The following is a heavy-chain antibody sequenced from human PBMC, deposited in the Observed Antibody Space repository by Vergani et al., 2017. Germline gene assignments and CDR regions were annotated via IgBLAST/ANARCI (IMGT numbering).Heavy chain of an antibody. CDR1: GGTFSSYA. J-gene: IGHJ4*02. CDR2: IIPIFGTA. CDR3: ARDRVAIVVVPAAIEYTLWD. V-gene: IGHV1-69*01. Sequence: QVQLVQSGAEVKKPGSSVKVSCKASGGTFSSYAISWVRQAPGQGFEWMGGIIPIFGTANYAQKFQGRVTITAGESTITAYMELSSRGSEDTAVYYCARDRVAIVVVPAAIEYTLWDWGQGTLVTVSS. D-gene: IGHD2-2*01.